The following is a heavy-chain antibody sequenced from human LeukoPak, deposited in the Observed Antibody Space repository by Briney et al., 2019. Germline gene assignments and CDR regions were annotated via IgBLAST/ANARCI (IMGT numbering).Heavy chain of an antibody. D-gene: IGHD6-19*01. V-gene: IGHV1-8*02. CDR1: GYTFMNYG. CDR2: MNPNSGNT. J-gene: IGHJ4*02. CDR3: ATGGWHVDY. Sequence: ASVKVSCKASGYTFMNYGINWVRQAPGQGLEWVGWMNPNSGNTGYAQKFQGRVTMTRNTSISTAYMELSSLRSEDTAVYYCATGGWHVDYWGQGTLVTVSS.